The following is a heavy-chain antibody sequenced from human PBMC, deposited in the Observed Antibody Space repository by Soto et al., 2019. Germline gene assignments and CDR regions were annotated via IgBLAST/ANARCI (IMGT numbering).Heavy chain of an antibody. CDR2: ISGSGSTI. CDR3: ASRDVVVVAVSGGAFDI. D-gene: IGHD2-15*01. J-gene: IGHJ3*02. CDR1: GFTFGTYY. Sequence: PGGSLRLSCAASGFTFGTYYMTWVRQAPGKGLEWVSYISGSGSTIYYADSVKGRFTISRDNAKNTLYLQMNSLRAEDTAVYYCASRDVVVVAVSGGAFDIWGQGTMVTVSS. V-gene: IGHV3-11*01.